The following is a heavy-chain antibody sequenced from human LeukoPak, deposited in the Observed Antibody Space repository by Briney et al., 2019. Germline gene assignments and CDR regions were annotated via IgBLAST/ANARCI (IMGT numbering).Heavy chain of an antibody. CDR3: ARDRILWFGEPLYGMDV. D-gene: IGHD3-10*01. J-gene: IGHJ6*04. Sequence: GGSLRLSCAASGFTFSSYAMHWVRQAPGKGLEWVAVISYDGSDKYYADSVKGRFTISRDNSKNTLYLQMNSLRAEDTAAYYCARDRILWFGEPLYGMDVWGKGTTVTVSS. CDR2: ISYDGSDK. CDR1: GFTFSSYA. V-gene: IGHV3-30*04.